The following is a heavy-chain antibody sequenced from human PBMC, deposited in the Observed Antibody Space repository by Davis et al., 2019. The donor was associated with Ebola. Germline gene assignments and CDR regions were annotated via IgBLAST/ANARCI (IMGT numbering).Heavy chain of an antibody. Sequence: GESLKISCAASGFSFTTYWMSWVRQAPGKGLEWVSTLGLSADTYYADSVKGRFTISRDNSKNTLLLQMNSLRVEDTAIYYCAKDTSSVWFDVWGQGTMVTVSS. CDR2: LGLSADT. V-gene: IGHV3-23*01. CDR3: AKDTSSVWFDV. J-gene: IGHJ3*01. CDR1: GFSFTTYW. D-gene: IGHD6-19*01.